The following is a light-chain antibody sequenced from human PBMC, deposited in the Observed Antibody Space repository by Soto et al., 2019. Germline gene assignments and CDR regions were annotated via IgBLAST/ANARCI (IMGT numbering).Light chain of an antibody. CDR1: RGISSY. Sequence: DIQLTQSPSFPSASVGDRVTITCRASRGISSYLAWYQQKPGKAPKLLIYAASTLHTGVPSRSSGSGSGTEFTLTISSLQPEDFATYYCQQLNSYLITFGQGTRLEIK. V-gene: IGKV1-9*01. CDR3: QQLNSYLIT. J-gene: IGKJ5*01. CDR2: AAS.